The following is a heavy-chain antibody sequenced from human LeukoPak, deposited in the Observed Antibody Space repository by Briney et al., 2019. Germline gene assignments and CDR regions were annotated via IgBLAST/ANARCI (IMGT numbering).Heavy chain of an antibody. V-gene: IGHV1-2*02. D-gene: IGHD3-3*01. Sequence: ASVKISCKASGYTFSAYYIHWVRQAPGQGLEWMGWIKPKSGVSTYAQSFQGRVTMTRDTSSSTAYMELNRLTSDDTALYFCARDPPGDPSPYFCYWGQGSLVIVSS. J-gene: IGHJ4*02. CDR2: IKPKSGVS. CDR1: GYTFSAYY. CDR3: ARDPPGDPSPYFCY.